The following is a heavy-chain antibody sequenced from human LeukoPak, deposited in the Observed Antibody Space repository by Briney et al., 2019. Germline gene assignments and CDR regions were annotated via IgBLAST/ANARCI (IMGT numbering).Heavy chain of an antibody. Sequence: PGGPLRLSCAASGFTFSGSAMHWVRQASGKGLEWVGRIRSKANSYATAYAASVKGRFTISRDDSKNTAYLQMNSLKTEDTAVYYCTSIVVVPAATDAFDIWGQGTMVTVSS. V-gene: IGHV3-73*01. CDR2: IRSKANSYAT. CDR3: TSIVVVPAATDAFDI. D-gene: IGHD2-2*01. CDR1: GFTFSGSA. J-gene: IGHJ3*02.